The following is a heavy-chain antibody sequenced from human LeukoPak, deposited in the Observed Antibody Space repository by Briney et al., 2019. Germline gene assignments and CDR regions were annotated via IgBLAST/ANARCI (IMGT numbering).Heavy chain of an antibody. CDR1: GYTFTSYD. CDR3: ARGLYDFWSGSYDAFDI. CDR2: MNPNSGNT. D-gene: IGHD3-3*01. J-gene: IGHJ3*02. Sequence: ASVKVSCKASGYTFTSYDINWVRQATGQGLEWMGWMNPNSGNTGYAQKFQGRVTITRNTSISTAYMELSSLRSEDTAVYYCARGLYDFWSGSYDAFDIWGQGTMVTVSS. V-gene: IGHV1-8*03.